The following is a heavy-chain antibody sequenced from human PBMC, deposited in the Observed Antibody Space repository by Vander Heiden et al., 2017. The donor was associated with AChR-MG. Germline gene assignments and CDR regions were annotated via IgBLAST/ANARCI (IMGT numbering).Heavy chain of an antibody. Sequence: QVQLVQSGAEVKKPGSSVKVSCKASGGTFSSYAISWVRQAPGQGLEWMGGIIPIFGTANYAQKFQGRVTITADESTSTAYMELSSLRSEDAAVYYCARDGVPGAGTNRGEDYWGQGTLVTVSS. CDR1: GGTFSSYA. J-gene: IGHJ4*02. D-gene: IGHD1-7*01. V-gene: IGHV1-69*01. CDR2: IIPIFGTA. CDR3: ARDGVPGAGTNRGEDY.